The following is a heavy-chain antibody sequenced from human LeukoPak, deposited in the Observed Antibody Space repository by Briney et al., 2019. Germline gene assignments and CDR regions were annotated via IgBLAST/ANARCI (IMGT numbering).Heavy chain of an antibody. Sequence: GGSLRLSCTASGFTFSDYGMHWVRQPPGKGLEWVAIIWYDGSNKTYEDSVKGRFTISRDNSKNTLYLQMNSLRAEDTAVYYCARGVDYYENSGTIDYWGQGTLVTVSS. CDR1: GFTFSDYG. CDR3: ARGVDYYENSGTIDY. D-gene: IGHD3-22*01. CDR2: IWYDGSNK. J-gene: IGHJ4*02. V-gene: IGHV3-33*01.